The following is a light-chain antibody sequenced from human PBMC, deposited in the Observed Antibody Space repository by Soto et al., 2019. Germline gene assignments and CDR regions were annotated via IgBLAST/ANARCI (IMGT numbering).Light chain of an antibody. CDR2: WAS. CDR3: QQYYSTPRA. V-gene: IGKV4-1*01. J-gene: IGKJ3*01. CDR1: QSVLYSSNNKNY. Sequence: DIVVTQSPVSLAVSLGERATINCKSSQSVLYSSNNKNYLAWYQQRPGQPPKLLIYWASTRESGVPDRFSGSGSGTDFTLTISSLQAEDVAVYYCQQYYSTPRAFGPGTKVDIK.